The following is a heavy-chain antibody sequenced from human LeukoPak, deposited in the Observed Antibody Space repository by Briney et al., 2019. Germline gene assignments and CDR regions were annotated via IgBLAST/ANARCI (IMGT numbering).Heavy chain of an antibody. D-gene: IGHD1-26*01. CDR3: ASYRVSVGAFDI. CDR1: GFTFSSYS. CDR2: ISSSSSSYV. V-gene: IGHV3-21*01. Sequence: GGSLRLSCAASGFTFSSYSMNWVRQAPGKGLEWVSSISSSSSSYVYYADSVKGRFTISRDNAKNSLYLQMNSLRAEDTAVYYCASYRVSVGAFDIWGQGTMVTVSS. J-gene: IGHJ3*02.